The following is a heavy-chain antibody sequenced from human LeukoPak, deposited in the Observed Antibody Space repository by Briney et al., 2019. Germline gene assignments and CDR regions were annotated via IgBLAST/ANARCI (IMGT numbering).Heavy chain of an antibody. CDR1: GFTFSSYG. J-gene: IGHJ6*02. V-gene: IGHV3-30*03. Sequence: GRSLRLSCAASGFTFSSYGMHWVRQAPGKGLEWVAVISYDGSNKYYADSVKGRFTISRDNSKNTLYLQMNSLRAEDTAVYYCAYGMDVWGQGTTVTVSS. CDR2: ISYDGSNK. CDR3: AYGMDV.